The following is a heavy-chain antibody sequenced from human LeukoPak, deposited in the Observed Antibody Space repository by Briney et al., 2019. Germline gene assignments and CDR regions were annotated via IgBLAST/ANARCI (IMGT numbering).Heavy chain of an antibody. Sequence: SETLSVTCTVSGGSINSTTYYWGWIRQPPGRGLEWIGSIYYSGSTYYNASLKSRAIIPVDTSKSLLSLKLGSVIAADTAAYYCARHSLRQWGPIGWFNPWGQGTLVTVSS. J-gene: IGHJ5*02. CDR3: ARHSLRQWGPIGWFNP. D-gene: IGHD6-19*01. V-gene: IGHV4-39*01. CDR2: IYYSGST. CDR1: GGSINSTTYY.